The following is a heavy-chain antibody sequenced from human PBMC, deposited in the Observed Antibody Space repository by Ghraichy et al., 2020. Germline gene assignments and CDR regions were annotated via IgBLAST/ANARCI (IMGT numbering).Heavy chain of an antibody. CDR1: GFTFSNYD. V-gene: IGHV3-23*01. CDR3: AKRGGYYYDY. D-gene: IGHD6-13*01. Sequence: GSLRLSCAASGFTFSNYDMSWVRQAPGKGLEWVSAISSSGGRTYHADSVKGRFTMSRDNSKNTMFMQMNSLRAEDTAMYYCAKRGGYYYDYWGRGTLVTVSS. CDR2: ISSSGGRT. J-gene: IGHJ4*02.